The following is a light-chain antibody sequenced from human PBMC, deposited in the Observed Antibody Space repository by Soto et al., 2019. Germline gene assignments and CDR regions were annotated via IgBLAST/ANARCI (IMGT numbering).Light chain of an antibody. CDR1: QSVSSNN. CDR3: QQYGSSTYT. V-gene: IGKV3-20*01. CDR2: GAS. Sequence: EIVLTQSPGSLSLSPRERATLSCRASQSVSSNNLAWYQQKPGQAPRLLIYGASRRATGIPDRFSGSGSGTEFTLTISRLEPEDFAVYYCQQYGSSTYTFGQGTKVEIK. J-gene: IGKJ2*01.